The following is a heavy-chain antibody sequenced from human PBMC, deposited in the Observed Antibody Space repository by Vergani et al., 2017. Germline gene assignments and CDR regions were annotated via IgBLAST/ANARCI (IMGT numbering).Heavy chain of an antibody. CDR3: AKANPRNSGYDYLCYYLAMDV. D-gene: IGHD5-12*01. J-gene: IGHJ6*02. CDR1: GFTFNHYA. Sequence: EVQLLESGGDLVQPGGSLRLSCAASGFTFNHYAMNWVRQAPGKGLEWVSGISGSGGSTYYAGSVKGRFTIYRDSSKNTLYLQMNSLSAGDTAVYYCAKANPRNSGYDYLCYYLAMDVWGQGTTVPVSS. V-gene: IGHV3-23*01. CDR2: ISGSGGST.